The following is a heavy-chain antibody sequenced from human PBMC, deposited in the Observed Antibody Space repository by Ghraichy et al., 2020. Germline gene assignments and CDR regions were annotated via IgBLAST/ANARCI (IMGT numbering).Heavy chain of an antibody. D-gene: IGHD6-6*01. J-gene: IGHJ5*02. CDR3: ARLMSSSSYTNWFDP. CDR1: GGSISNNY. V-gene: IGHV4-59*01. CDR2: IYYSGST. Sequence: ESLNISCSVSGGSISNNYWSWIRQPPGKGLEWIGYIYYSGSTNYNPSLKSRVTMSVDTSKNQFSLKLSSVTAADTAMYYCARLMSSSSYTNWFDPWGQGTLVTVSS.